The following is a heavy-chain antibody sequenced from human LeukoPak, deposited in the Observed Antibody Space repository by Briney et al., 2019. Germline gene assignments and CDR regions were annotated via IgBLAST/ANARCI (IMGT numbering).Heavy chain of an antibody. D-gene: IGHD5-12*01. CDR3: ASEGSSGYVDY. CDR2: IYYSGST. CDR1: GGSISSGDYY. J-gene: IGHJ4*02. V-gene: IGHV4-30-4*01. Sequence: PSETLSLTCTVSGGSISSGDYYWSWIRQPPGKGLEWIGYIYYSGSTHHNPSLKSRVTISVDTSKNQFSLKLSSVTAADTAVYYCASEGSSGYVDYWGQGTLVTVSS.